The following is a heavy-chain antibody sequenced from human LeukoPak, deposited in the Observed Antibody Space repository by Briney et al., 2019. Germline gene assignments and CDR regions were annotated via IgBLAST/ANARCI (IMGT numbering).Heavy chain of an antibody. CDR1: GGSISRGDYC. D-gene: IGHD3-16*01. CDR2: IYHSGST. V-gene: IGHV4-61*08. CDR3: TRGAGWLIDY. Sequence: SETLSLTYTVSGGSISRGDYCWSWIRQPPGKGLEWIGEIYHSGSTNYNPSLKSRVTISADTSKNQFSLKLNSLTTADTAVYYCTRGAGWLIDYWGQGILVTVSS. J-gene: IGHJ4*02.